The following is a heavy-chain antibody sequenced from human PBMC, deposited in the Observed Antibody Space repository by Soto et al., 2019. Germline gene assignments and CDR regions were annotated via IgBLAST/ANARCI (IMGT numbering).Heavy chain of an antibody. CDR3: ARDPPPTDY. J-gene: IGHJ4*02. CDR1: GYTFASYA. CDR2: ISAYNGNT. Sequence: QVQLVQSGAEVKKPGASVKVSCKASGYTFASYAISWMRQAPGQGLEWMGWISAYNGNTNYAQKLQGIVTMTTDTSTRTAYMELRSLGSDDTAVYYCARDPPPTDYWGQGTLVTVSS. V-gene: IGHV1-18*01.